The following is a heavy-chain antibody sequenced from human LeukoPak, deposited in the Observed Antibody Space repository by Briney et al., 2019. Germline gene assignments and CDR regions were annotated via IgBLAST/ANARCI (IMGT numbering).Heavy chain of an antibody. CDR3: AGDDGSRALASGMFV. CDR1: GFTFTTYD. J-gene: IGHJ6*04. Sequence: GGSLRLSCAASGFTFTTYDMNWVRQAPGKGLEWVSYISRDSAYMYLADSVKGRSTISRDNAKNSLYLQMNSLRAEDTAVYYCAGDDGSRALASGMFVWGKRTTVTVSS. CDR2: ISRDSAYM. V-gene: IGHV3-21*01. D-gene: IGHD1-26*01.